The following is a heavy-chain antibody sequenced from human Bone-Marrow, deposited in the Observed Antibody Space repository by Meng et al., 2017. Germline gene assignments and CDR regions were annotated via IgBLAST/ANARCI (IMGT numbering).Heavy chain of an antibody. D-gene: IGHD1-1*01. V-gene: IGHV3-21*04. CDR1: GFTFSSYA. CDR3: ARAYSWHLSNLDY. Sequence: GESLKISCAASGFTFSSYAMSWVRQAPGKGLEWVSAISSSGSTIYYADSVKGRFTISRDNAKNSLYLQMNSLRAEDTAVYYCARAYSWHLSNLDYWGQGTLVTGSS. J-gene: IGHJ4*02. CDR2: ISSSGSTI.